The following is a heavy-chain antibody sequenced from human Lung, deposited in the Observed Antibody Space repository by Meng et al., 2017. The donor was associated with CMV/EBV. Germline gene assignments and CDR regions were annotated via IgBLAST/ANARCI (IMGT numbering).Heavy chain of an antibody. Sequence: GGSLRLSCVASGFTFSHQWMPWVRQVPGKGLVSVSNINPDGSLTSYADFAKGRFTISRDNARNTVYLDMNSLRAEDTALYYCVREVRWGQGVLVTVSS. CDR1: GFTFSHQW. CDR3: VREVR. V-gene: IGHV3-74*01. D-gene: IGHD3-10*01. CDR2: INPDGSLT. J-gene: IGHJ4*02.